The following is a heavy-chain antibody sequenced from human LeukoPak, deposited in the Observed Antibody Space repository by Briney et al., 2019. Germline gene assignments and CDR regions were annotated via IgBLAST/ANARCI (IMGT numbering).Heavy chain of an antibody. V-gene: IGHV4-61*10. CDR1: GGSISSGSYY. CDR2: IYYSGST. D-gene: IGHD6-6*01. J-gene: IGHJ4*02. Sequence: SETLSLTCTVSGGSISSGSYYWSWIRQPAGKGLEWIGYIYYSGSTNYNPSLKSRVTISVDTSKNQFSLKLSSVTAADTAVYYCARGRGEEFIAARQYYFDYWGQGTLVTVSS. CDR3: ARGRGEEFIAARQYYFDY.